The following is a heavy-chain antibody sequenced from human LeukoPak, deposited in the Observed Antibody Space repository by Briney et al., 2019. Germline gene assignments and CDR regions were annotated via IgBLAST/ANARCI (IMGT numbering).Heavy chain of an antibody. CDR3: ARGGSAPGTGY. D-gene: IGHD6-13*01. CDR1: GYSISSGYY. J-gene: IGHJ4*02. CDR2: FHHSGST. V-gene: IGHV4-38-2*01. Sequence: AETLSLTCAVSGYSISSGYYWGWIRQPPGKGLEWIGSFHHSGSTYYNPSLKSRVTISADTSKNQLSLKLSSVTAADTAVYYCARGGSAPGTGYWGQGTLVTVSS.